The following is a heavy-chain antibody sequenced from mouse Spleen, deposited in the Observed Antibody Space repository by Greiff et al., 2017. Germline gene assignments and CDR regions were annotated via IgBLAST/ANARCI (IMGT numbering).Heavy chain of an antibody. CDR2: ISYDGSN. CDR1: GYSITSGYY. J-gene: IGHJ4*01. Sequence: EVHLVESGPGLVKPSQSLSLTCSVTGYSITSGYYWNWIRQFPGNKLEWMGYISYDGSNNYNPSLKNRISITRDTSKNQFFLKLNSVTTEDTATYYCARGNYAMDYWGQGTSVTVSS. CDR3: ARGNYAMDY. V-gene: IGHV3-6*01.